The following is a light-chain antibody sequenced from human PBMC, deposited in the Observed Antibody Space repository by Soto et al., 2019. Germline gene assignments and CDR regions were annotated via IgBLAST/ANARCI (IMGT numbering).Light chain of an antibody. J-gene: IGKJ4*01. V-gene: IGKV3-11*01. CDR1: QSVSRY. CDR3: EYYGTSIT. CDR2: DAS. Sequence: ETVLTQSPVTLSLSPGEGATLSCRASQSVSRYLAWYQQKPGAAPRLLIYDASNRATGIPARLSGSGSGTEFTLTFSRLEPEDFAVYYCEYYGTSITFGGGTKV.